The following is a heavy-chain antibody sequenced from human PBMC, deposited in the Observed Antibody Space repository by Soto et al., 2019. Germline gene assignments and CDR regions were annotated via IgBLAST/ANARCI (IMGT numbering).Heavy chain of an antibody. CDR2: IWYDGSNK. J-gene: IGHJ5*02. D-gene: IGHD6-19*01. CDR3: ARGWLVAGFDP. Sequence: GGSLRLSCAASGFTFSSYGMHWVRQAPGKGLEWVAVIWYDGSNKYYADSVKGRFTISRDNSKNTLYLQMNSLRAEDTAVYYCARGWLVAGFDPWGQGTLVTVSS. CDR1: GFTFSSYG. V-gene: IGHV3-33*01.